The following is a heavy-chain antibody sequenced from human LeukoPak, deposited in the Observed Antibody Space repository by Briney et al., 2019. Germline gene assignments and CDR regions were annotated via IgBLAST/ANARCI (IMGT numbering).Heavy chain of an antibody. CDR3: ARGLDYDFWSGYYTCAFDI. D-gene: IGHD3-3*01. CDR2: INHSGST. CDR1: XGSFXGYY. Sequence: ETLSLTXXXXXGSFXGYYWSWIRQPPGKGLEWIGEINHSGSTNYNPSLKGRVTISVDTSKNQFSLKLSSVTAADTAVYYCARGLDYDFWSGYYTCAFDIWGQGTMVTVSS. V-gene: IGHV4-34*01. J-gene: IGHJ3*02.